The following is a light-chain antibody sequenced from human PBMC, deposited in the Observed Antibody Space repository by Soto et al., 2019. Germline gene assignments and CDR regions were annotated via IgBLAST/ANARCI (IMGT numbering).Light chain of an antibody. CDR3: QQYSRAPLT. Sequence: DIVLTQSPATLSLSPGERATLSCRASQSVTDNYLAWYQQKPGQAPRLVISGASSRTSGIPDRFSASGSGTDFTLTISRLEPEDFAVYYCQQYSRAPLTFGQGTKVEIK. J-gene: IGKJ1*01. V-gene: IGKV3-20*01. CDR1: QSVTDNY. CDR2: GAS.